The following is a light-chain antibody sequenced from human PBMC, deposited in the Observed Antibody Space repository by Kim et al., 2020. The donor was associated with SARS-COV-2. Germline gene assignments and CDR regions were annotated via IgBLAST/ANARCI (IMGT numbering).Light chain of an antibody. J-gene: IGLJ3*02. CDR1: NIGSKS. CDR3: QVWDSSSDHRV. Sequence: APGKTARITCGGNNIGSKSVPWYQQKPGRAPVLVIYYDSARPSGIPERFSGSNSGNTATLTISRVEAGDEADYYCQVWDSSSDHRVFGGGTQLTVL. V-gene: IGLV3-21*04. CDR2: YDS.